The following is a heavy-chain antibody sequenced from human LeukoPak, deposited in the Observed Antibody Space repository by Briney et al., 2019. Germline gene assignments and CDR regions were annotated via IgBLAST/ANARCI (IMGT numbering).Heavy chain of an antibody. CDR2: IYSGGST. Sequence: PGGSLRLSCAASGFTVSSNYMSWVRQAPGKGLEWVSVIYSGGSTYYADSVKGRFTISRDNSKNTLYLQMNSLRAEDTAVYYCASRERYYYDSSGYYIGAFDIWGQGTMVTVSS. V-gene: IGHV3-53*01. CDR3: ASRERYYYDSSGYYIGAFDI. J-gene: IGHJ3*02. D-gene: IGHD3-22*01. CDR1: GFTVSSNY.